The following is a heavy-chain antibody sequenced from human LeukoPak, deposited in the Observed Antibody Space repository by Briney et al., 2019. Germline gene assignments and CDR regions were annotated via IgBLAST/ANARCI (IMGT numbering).Heavy chain of an antibody. CDR3: ARDSSGHQGDFQH. Sequence: PGGSLRLSCAASGFTFSSYAMHWVRQAPGKGLEWVAVISYDGSNKYYADSVKGRFTISRDNSKNTLYLQMNSLRAEDTAVYYCARDSSGHQGDFQHWGQGTLVTVSS. CDR1: GFTFSSYA. D-gene: IGHD3-22*01. V-gene: IGHV3-30-3*01. CDR2: ISYDGSNK. J-gene: IGHJ1*01.